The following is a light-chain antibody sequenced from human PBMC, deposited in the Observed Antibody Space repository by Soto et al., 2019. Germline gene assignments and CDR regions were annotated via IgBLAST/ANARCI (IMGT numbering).Light chain of an antibody. CDR2: ANN. V-gene: IGLV1-40*01. Sequence: QSVLTQPPSVSGAPGQRVTISCTGSSSNIGAGYDVHWYRQLPGTAPKLLIYANNNRPSGVPDRFSVSKSGTSASLAITGLQAEDEADYYCQSFDSSLSTLYVFGTGTKV. J-gene: IGLJ1*01. CDR3: QSFDSSLSTLYV. CDR1: SSNIGAGYD.